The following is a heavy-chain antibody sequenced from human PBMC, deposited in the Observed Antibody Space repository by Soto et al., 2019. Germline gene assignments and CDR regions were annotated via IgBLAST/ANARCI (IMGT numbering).Heavy chain of an antibody. CDR2: ISGGGST. J-gene: IGHJ4*02. CDR3: ARQKGDIVARPPDH. Sequence: EVQLSESGGGLVQPGGSLRLSCGGAGFTFSGSAVSWVRQAPGRGLEWVSGISGGGSTEYADSVKGRFGISRDNSKDTVYLYRTSLRDDDTAVYYCARQKGDIVARPPDHWGQGILVTVSS. V-gene: IGHV3-23*01. D-gene: IGHD5-12*01. CDR1: GFTFSGSA.